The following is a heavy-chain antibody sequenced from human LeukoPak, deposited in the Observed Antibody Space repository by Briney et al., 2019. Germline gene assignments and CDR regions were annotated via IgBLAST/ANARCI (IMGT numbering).Heavy chain of an antibody. CDR1: GFTFSSYS. V-gene: IGHV3-21*01. J-gene: IGHJ4*02. Sequence: GGSLRLSCAASGFTFSSYSMNWVRQAPGKGLEWVSSISSSSSYIYYADSVKGRFTTSRDNAKNSLYLQMNSLRAEDTAVYYCVPITYYYDSSGYLGYWGQGTLVTVSS. CDR3: VPITYYYDSSGYLGY. D-gene: IGHD3-22*01. CDR2: ISSSSSYI.